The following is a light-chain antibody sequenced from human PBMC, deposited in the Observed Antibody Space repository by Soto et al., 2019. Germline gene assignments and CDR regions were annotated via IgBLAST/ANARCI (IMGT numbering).Light chain of an antibody. CDR2: DVT. V-gene: IGLV2-11*01. Sequence: QSALTQPRSVSGSPGQSVTISCTGTSSDVGGYNYVSWHQQHPGKAPKLMIYDVTKRPSGVPDRFSGSKSGNTASLTSSGLQAEDEADYYCCSYAGSYTLVFGGGTKLTVL. J-gene: IGLJ3*02. CDR3: CSYAGSYTLV. CDR1: SSDVGGYNY.